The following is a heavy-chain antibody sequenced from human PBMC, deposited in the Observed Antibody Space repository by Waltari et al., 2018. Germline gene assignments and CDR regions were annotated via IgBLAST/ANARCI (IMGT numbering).Heavy chain of an antibody. CDR3: ARDRYYYDSSGSIFDY. J-gene: IGHJ4*02. D-gene: IGHD3-22*01. V-gene: IGHV3-11*04. Sequence: QVQLQESGPGLVKPSETLSLTCTVSGGSISSHYWSWIRQPPGKGLEWVSYISSSSSTIYYADSVKGRFTISRDNAKNSLYLQMNSLRAEDTAVYYCARDRYYYDSSGSIFDYWGQGTLVTVSS. CDR2: ISSSSSTI. CDR1: GGSISSHY.